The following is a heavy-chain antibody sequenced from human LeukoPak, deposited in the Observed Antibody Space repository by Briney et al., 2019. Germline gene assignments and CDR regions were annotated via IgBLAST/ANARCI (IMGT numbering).Heavy chain of an antibody. CDR2: ISAYNGNT. CDR1: GYTFTSYG. Sequence: GASVKVSCKASGYTFTSYGISWVRQAPGQGLEWMGWISAYNGNTNYAQKLQGRVTMTTDTSTSTAYMELRSPRSDDTAVYYCARGSNVLRFLEWLSNSDYWGQGTLVTVSS. D-gene: IGHD3-3*01. J-gene: IGHJ4*02. CDR3: ARGSNVLRFLEWLSNSDY. V-gene: IGHV1-18*01.